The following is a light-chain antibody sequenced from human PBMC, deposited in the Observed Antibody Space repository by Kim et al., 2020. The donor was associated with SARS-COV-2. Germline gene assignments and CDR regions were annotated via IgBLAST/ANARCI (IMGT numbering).Light chain of an antibody. J-gene: IGKJ2*01. Sequence: IVVTQSPDSLTVPLGGRATINCRSSQSVLYSSNNVNYLGWYQQKPGHPPKLLIYWASTRESGVPDRFSGSGSGTDFTLTINNLQADDAAVYYCHQYYSPPYAFGQGTKLEI. CDR3: HQYYSPPYA. CDR2: WAS. CDR1: QSVLYSSNNVNY. V-gene: IGKV4-1*01.